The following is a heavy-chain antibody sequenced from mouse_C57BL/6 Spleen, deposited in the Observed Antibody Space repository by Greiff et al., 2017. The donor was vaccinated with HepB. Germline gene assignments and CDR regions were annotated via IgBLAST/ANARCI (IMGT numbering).Heavy chain of an antibody. J-gene: IGHJ4*01. D-gene: IGHD1-1*01. Sequence: VQGVESGPGLVAPSQSLSITCTVSGFSLTSYAISWVRQPPGKGLEWLGVIWTGGGTNYNSALKSRLSISKDNSKSQVFLKMNSLQTDDTARYYGARKSPLYGRYAMDYWGQGTSVTVSS. CDR1: GFSLTSYA. V-gene: IGHV2-9-1*01. CDR2: IWTGGGT. CDR3: ARKSPLYGRYAMDY.